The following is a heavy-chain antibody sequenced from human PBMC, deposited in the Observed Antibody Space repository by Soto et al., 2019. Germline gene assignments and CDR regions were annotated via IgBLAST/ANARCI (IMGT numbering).Heavy chain of an antibody. CDR3: ARSQGGSTSLEIYYYYYYGMDV. J-gene: IGHJ6*02. V-gene: IGHV3-23*01. CDR2: ITASGGGT. CDR1: GISFSSYA. D-gene: IGHD2-2*01. Sequence: EVPLLESGGGLVQPGGSLRLACAASGISFSSYAMSWVRQAPGKGLQWVSSITASGGGTYYADSVEGRFTISRDNSKNTLYLQMNSLRAEDTAVYYCARSQGGSTSLEIYYYYYYGMDVWGQGTTVTVSS.